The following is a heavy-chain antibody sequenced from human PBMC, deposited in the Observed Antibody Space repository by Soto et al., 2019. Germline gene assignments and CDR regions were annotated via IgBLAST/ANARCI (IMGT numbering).Heavy chain of an antibody. J-gene: IGHJ4*02. V-gene: IGHV3-23*01. D-gene: IGHD3-3*01. Sequence: EVQLLESGGGLVQPGGSLRLSCVGSGFSFSSYAMSWVRQAPGKGPEWVSSISGRGADTDYADSVKGRFTISRDNAKNTLYIQMNSLRDVDTALYYCAKDRAHDFWSGYHPALDHWGQGTLVTVSS. CDR3: AKDRAHDFWSGYHPALDH. CDR2: ISGRGADT. CDR1: GFSFSSYA.